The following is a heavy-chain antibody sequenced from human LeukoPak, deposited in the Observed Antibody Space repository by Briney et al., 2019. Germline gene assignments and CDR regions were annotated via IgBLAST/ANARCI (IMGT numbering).Heavy chain of an antibody. J-gene: IGHJ4*02. CDR1: GGSISSGGYY. Sequence: SETLSLTCTVSGGSISSGGYYWSWIRQHPGKGLEWIGYIYCSGSTYYNPSLKSRVTISVDTSKNQFSLKLSSVTAADTAVYYCARAIAAAGTFDYWGQGTLVTVSS. CDR2: IYCSGST. V-gene: IGHV4-31*03. D-gene: IGHD6-13*01. CDR3: ARAIAAAGTFDY.